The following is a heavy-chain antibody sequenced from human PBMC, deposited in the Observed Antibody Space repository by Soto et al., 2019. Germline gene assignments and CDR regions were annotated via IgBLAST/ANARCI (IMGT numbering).Heavy chain of an antibody. CDR2: ANPNSGNT. J-gene: IGHJ4*02. V-gene: IGHV1-8*01. CDR1: GYTFTSDD. Sequence: GASVKVSCKASGYTFTSDDINWVRQASGQGLEWMGWANPNSGNTGYAQKFQGRVSMTTNTSISTAYMELSRLRSDDTAVYYCARGPYYDFWSGYLSYWGQGTLVTVSS. D-gene: IGHD3-3*01. CDR3: ARGPYYDFWSGYLSY.